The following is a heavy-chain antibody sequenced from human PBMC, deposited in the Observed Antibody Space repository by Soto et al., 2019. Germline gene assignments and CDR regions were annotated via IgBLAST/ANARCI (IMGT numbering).Heavy chain of an antibody. D-gene: IGHD6-19*01. Sequence: LRLSCAASGFTFSSYEMNWVRQAPVNVLEWVSYISSSGSTIYYADSVKGRFTISRDNAKNSLYLQMNSLRAEDTAVYYCAREGGQWRSRYYYGMDVWGQGTMVTVSS. CDR2: ISSSGSTI. J-gene: IGHJ6*02. CDR1: GFTFSSYE. CDR3: AREGGQWRSRYYYGMDV. V-gene: IGHV3-48*03.